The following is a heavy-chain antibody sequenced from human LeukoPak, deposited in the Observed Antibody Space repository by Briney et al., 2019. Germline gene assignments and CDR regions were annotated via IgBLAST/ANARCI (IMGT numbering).Heavy chain of an antibody. CDR3: ARNSRSSSWYSCLDY. D-gene: IGHD6-13*01. Sequence: SETLSLTCTVSGGSISSYYWSWIRQPPGKGLEWIGYIYYSGSTNYNPSLKSRVTISVDTSKNQFSLKLSSVTAADTAVYYCARNSRSSSWYSCLDYWGQGTLVTVSS. CDR1: GGSISSYY. CDR2: IYYSGST. V-gene: IGHV4-59*01. J-gene: IGHJ4*02.